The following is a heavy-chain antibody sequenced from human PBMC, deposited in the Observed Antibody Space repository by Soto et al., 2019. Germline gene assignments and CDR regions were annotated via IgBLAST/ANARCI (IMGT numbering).Heavy chain of an antibody. V-gene: IGHV3-23*01. Sequence: EVQLLESGGGLVQPGGSLRLSCAGSGFDFSNHAMTWVRQPPGKGLQWVSSINSLSGSTYYADSVKGRFTISRDNSKRTLYLQMNSLRAEDTASYFCAKEGDGTSSWIDSFDPWGQGTLVTVSS. D-gene: IGHD2-2*03. CDR3: AKEGDGTSSWIDSFDP. CDR2: INSLSGST. CDR1: GFDFSNHA. J-gene: IGHJ5*02.